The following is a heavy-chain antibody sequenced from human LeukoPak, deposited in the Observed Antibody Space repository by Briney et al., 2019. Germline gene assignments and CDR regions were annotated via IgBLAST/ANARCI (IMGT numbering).Heavy chain of an antibody. Sequence: SQTLSLTCAISGDSVSSNSAAWNWIRQSPSRGLEWLGRTYYRSKWYNDYAVSVKSRITINPDTSKNQFSLQLDSVTPEDTAVYYCCHSLSGRTGAFDIWGRGTVITVSS. CDR1: GDSVSSNSAA. CDR2: TYYRSKWYN. D-gene: IGHD2-21*01. CDR3: CHSLSGRTGAFDI. V-gene: IGHV6-1*01. J-gene: IGHJ3*02.